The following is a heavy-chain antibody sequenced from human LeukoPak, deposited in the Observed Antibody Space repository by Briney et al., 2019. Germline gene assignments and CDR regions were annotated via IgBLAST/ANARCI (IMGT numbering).Heavy chain of an antibody. V-gene: IGHV3-48*04. CDR1: GFTFSSYS. CDR3: ARDGGYEPFDY. J-gene: IGHJ4*02. CDR2: ISSSSSTI. D-gene: IGHD3-16*01. Sequence: GGSLRLSCAASGFTFSSYSKNWVRQAPGKGLEWVSYISSSSSTIYYADSVKGRFTISRDNAKNSPYLQMNSLRAEDTAVYYCARDGGYEPFDYWGQGTLVTVSS.